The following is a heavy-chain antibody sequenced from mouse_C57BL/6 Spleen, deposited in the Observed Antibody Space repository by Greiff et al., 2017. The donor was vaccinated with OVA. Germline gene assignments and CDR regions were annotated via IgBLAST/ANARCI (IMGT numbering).Heavy chain of an antibody. CDR1: GFTFTDYY. J-gene: IGHJ2*01. D-gene: IGHD2-1*01. CDR2: IRNKANGYTT. Sequence: DVKLVESGGGLVQPGGSLSLSCAASGFTFTDYYMSWVRQPPGKALEWLGFIRNKANGYTTEYSASVKGRFTISRDNSQSILYLQMNALRAEDSATYYCARLYYGNLDYWGQGTTLTVSS. V-gene: IGHV7-3*01. CDR3: ARLYYGNLDY.